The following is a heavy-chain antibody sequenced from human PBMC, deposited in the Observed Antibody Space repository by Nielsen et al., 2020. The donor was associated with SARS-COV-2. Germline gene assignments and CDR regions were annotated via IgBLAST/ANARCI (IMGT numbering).Heavy chain of an antibody. CDR2: TYYRSKWYN. CDR3: ARARGAYGDYYYYYYTDV. J-gene: IGHJ6*03. D-gene: IGHD4-17*01. V-gene: IGHV6-1*01. Sequence: WIREYTAIDLEWVGRTYYRSKWYNDYAVSVKSRITINPDTSKNQSSLHLNSVTPEDTAVYYCARARGAYGDYYYYYYTDVWGKGTTVTVSS.